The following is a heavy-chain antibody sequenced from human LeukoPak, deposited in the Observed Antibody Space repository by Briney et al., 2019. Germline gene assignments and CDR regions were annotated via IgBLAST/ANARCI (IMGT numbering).Heavy chain of an antibody. CDR3: AREDSYGYGGVWFDP. CDR1: GGSISSYY. CDR2: IYYSGST. D-gene: IGHD5-18*01. V-gene: IGHV4-59*01. Sequence: PSETLSLTCTVSGGSISSYYWSWIRQPPGKGLEWIGYIYYSGSTNYNPSLKSRVTISVDTSKNQFSLKLSSVTAADTAVYYCAREDSYGYGGVWFDPRGQGTLVTVSS. J-gene: IGHJ5*02.